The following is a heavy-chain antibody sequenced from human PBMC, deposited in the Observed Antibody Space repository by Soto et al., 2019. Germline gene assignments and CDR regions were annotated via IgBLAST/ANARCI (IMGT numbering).Heavy chain of an antibody. CDR3: AVVPAATYGMDV. D-gene: IGHD2-2*01. CDR2: IIPIFGTA. CDR1: GGTFSSYA. J-gene: IGHJ6*02. Sequence: VASVKVSCKASGGTFSSYAISWVRRAPGQGLEWMGGIIPIFGTANYAQKFQGRVTITADESTSTAYMELSSLRSEDTAVYYCAVVPAATYGMDVWGQGTTVTVSS. V-gene: IGHV1-69*13.